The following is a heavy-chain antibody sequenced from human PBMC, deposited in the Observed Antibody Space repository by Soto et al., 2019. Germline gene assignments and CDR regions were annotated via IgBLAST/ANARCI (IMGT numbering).Heavy chain of an antibody. CDR3: ARYRIAGSKYCYGLDV. CDR1: GGTFSSYA. D-gene: IGHD1-20*01. J-gene: IGHJ6*02. CDR2: IIPIFGTE. V-gene: IGHV1-69*01. Sequence: QVQLVQSGAEVKKPGSSVWVSCKASGGTFSSYAVSWVRQAPGQGLEWMGGIIPIFGTENYAHKFQGRVTITSDESTNTAYMELSSVRSEDTVVYYCARYRIAGSKYCYGLDVRAQVPTVTV.